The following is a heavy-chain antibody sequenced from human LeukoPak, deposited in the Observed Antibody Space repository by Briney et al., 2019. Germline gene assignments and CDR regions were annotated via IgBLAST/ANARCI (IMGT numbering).Heavy chain of an antibody. CDR3: ARGANRDAFAI. Sequence: PSEILSLTCTVSGGSISSTSYYWSWIRQPPGQGLEWIGYIDYSGSTKYNPSLKGRVTISLDTSKNQISLRLNSVTAADTAVHYCARGANRDAFAIWGQGTIVTVTS. CDR1: GGSISSTSYY. J-gene: IGHJ3*02. CDR2: IDYSGST. D-gene: IGHD1-14*01. V-gene: IGHV4-61*05.